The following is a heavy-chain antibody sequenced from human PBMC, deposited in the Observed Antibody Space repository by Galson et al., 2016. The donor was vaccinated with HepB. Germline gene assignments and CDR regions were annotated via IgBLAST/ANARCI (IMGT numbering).Heavy chain of an antibody. CDR2: ISTYNNNT. J-gene: IGHJ4*02. V-gene: IGHV1-18*01. CDR1: GYMFTDHD. Sequence: SVKVSCKASGYMFTDHDISWVRQAPGQGLEWMGWISTYNNNTKYGQRVLGRVTLTTDTSTSTAYMELRSLRSDDTAVYFCARDSSFRLFDFWGQGTLVTVSS. CDR3: ARDSSFRLFDF. D-gene: IGHD2-2*01.